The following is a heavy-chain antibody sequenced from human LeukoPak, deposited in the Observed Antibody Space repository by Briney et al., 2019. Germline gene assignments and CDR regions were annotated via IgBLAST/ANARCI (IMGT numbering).Heavy chain of an antibody. CDR3: ARVDTAMVTWDFDY. Sequence: ASVKVSCKASGNTFTDYYMHWVRQAPGQGLEWMGWINPNSGGTNYAQNFQGRVTMTRDTSISTAYMELSRLRSDDTAVYYCARVDTAMVTWDFDYWGQGTLATVSS. D-gene: IGHD5-18*01. V-gene: IGHV1-2*02. J-gene: IGHJ4*02. CDR2: INPNSGGT. CDR1: GNTFTDYY.